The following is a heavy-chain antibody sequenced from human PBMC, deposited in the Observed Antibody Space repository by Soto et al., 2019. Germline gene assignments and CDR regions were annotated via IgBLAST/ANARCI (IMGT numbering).Heavy chain of an antibody. CDR1: GFTFSNAW. J-gene: IGHJ6*03. CDR2: ISGSGST. CDR3: ARLELQTPYYYYMDV. D-gene: IGHD1-7*01. V-gene: IGHV3-53*01. Sequence: EGSLRLSCAASGFTFSNAWINWVRQAPGKGLAWLSSISGSGSTYYAASVKGRFTISVDTSKNQFSLKLSSVTAADTAVYYCARLELQTPYYYYMDVWGKGTTVTVSS.